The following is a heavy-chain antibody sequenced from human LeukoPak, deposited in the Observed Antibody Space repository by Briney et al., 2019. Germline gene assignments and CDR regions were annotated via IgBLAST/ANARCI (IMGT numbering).Heavy chain of an antibody. V-gene: IGHV4-39*01. D-gene: IGHD5-24*01. Sequence: YHSCSTYYNPSLKSRVTISVDTSKNQFSLKLSSVTAADTAVYYCARRGMGWLQSARGAFDIWGQGTMVTVSS. CDR3: ARRGMGWLQSARGAFDI. CDR2: YHSCST. J-gene: IGHJ3*02.